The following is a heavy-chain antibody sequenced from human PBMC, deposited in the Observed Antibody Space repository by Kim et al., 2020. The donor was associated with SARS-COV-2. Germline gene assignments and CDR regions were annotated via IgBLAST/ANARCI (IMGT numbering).Heavy chain of an antibody. J-gene: IGHJ4*01. D-gene: IGHD4-17*01. V-gene: IGHV3-64*01. CDR1: GFTFSSYA. Sequence: GGSLRLSCAASGFTFSSYAMHWVRQAPGKGLEYVSAISSNGGSTYYANSVKGRFTISRDNSKNTLYLQMGSLRAEDMAVYYCARKAYGDCPFDYWGHATL. CDR2: ISSNGGST. CDR3: ARKAYGDCPFDY.